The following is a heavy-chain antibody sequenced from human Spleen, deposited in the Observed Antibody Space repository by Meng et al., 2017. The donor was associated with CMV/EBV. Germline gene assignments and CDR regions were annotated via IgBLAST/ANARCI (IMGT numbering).Heavy chain of an antibody. CDR3: ARGGTNYYYYDVDV. CDR1: GYTFTYYY. J-gene: IGHJ6*02. CDR2: INPNNGVT. V-gene: IGHV1-2*02. Sequence: ASVKVSCKSSGYTFTYYYMHWVRQAPGQGLEWMGWINPNNGVTISAQKFQGRVTLTRGTSISTAYMELSRLTSDDTAMYYCARGGTNYYYYDVDVWGQGTMVTVSS. D-gene: IGHD1-7*01.